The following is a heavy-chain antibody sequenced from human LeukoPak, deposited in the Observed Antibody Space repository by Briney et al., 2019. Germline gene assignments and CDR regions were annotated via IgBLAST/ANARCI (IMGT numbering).Heavy chain of an antibody. CDR1: GGSISSNY. CDR2: IYYSGTT. D-gene: IGHD7-27*01. Sequence: SETLSLTCAASGGSISSNYWSWIRQSPGKGPEWIGYIYYSGTTNYNPSPKSGVTISVDTSKNQFSLKLSSVTAADTAVYHCARHSNWGSGTFYIWGQGTMVTISS. V-gene: IGHV4-59*08. J-gene: IGHJ3*02. CDR3: ARHSNWGSGTFYI.